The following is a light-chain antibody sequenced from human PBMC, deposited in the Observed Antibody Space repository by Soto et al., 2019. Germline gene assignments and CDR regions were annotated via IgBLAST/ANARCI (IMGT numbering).Light chain of an antibody. J-gene: IGKJ1*01. V-gene: IGKV1-5*01. CDR3: QRYNAFSQT. CDR1: QSINNW. Sequence: DIQMTQSPSTLSASVGDRVTITCRASQSINNWVAWYQQKPGKAPKVLISDASTLESGVPSRFSGSGSGTEFTLTIGGLQPDDFATYYCQRYNAFSQTFGQGTEVEI. CDR2: DAS.